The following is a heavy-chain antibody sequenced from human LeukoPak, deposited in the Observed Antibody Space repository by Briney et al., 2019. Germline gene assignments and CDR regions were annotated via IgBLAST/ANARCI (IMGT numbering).Heavy chain of an antibody. D-gene: IGHD5-24*01. CDR1: GGSISSYY. J-gene: IGHJ4*02. CDR3: AGWTRWSRDGQYYFDY. Sequence: SETLSLTCTVSGGSISSYYWSWIRQPPGKGLEWIGYIYYSGSTNYNPSLKSRVTISVDTSKNQFSLKLSSVTAADTAVYYCAGWTRWSRDGQYYFDYWGQGTLVTVSS. CDR2: IYYSGST. V-gene: IGHV4-59*08.